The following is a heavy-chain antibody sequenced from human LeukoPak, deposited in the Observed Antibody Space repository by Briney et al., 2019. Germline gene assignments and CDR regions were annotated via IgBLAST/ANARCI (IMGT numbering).Heavy chain of an antibody. CDR2: IYYSGST. CDR3: ARDHRTVTTYYYYYYGMDV. D-gene: IGHD4-17*01. V-gene: IGHV4-59*01. CDR1: GGSISSYY. J-gene: IGHJ6*02. Sequence: SETLSLTCTVSGGSISSYYWSWIRQPPGKGLEWIGYIYYSGSTTYNPSLKSRVTISVDTSNNQLSLKLSYVTAADTAVYYCARDHRTVTTYYYYYYGMDVWGQGTTVTVSS.